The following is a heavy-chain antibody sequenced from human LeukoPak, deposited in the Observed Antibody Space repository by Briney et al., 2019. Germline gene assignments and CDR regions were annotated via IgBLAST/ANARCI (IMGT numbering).Heavy chain of an antibody. V-gene: IGHV4-39*01. D-gene: IGHD3-10*01. CDR3: ARPHGAYYYGSGSYYMDYFDY. J-gene: IGHJ4*02. Sequence: SETLSLTCTVSGGSISSSSYYWGWIRQPPGKGLEWIGSIYYSGSTYYNPSLKSRVTISVDTSKNQFSLKLSSVTAADTAVYYCARPHGAYYYGSGSYYMDYFDYWGQGTLVTVSS. CDR1: GGSISSSSYY. CDR2: IYYSGST.